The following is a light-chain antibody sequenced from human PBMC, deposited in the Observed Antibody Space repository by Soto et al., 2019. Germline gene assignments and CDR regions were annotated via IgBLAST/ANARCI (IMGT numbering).Light chain of an antibody. V-gene: IGKV3-20*01. J-gene: IGKJ4*01. CDR1: QSVSSSY. Sequence: EIVLTQSPGTLSLSPRERATLSCRASQSVSSSYLAWYQQKPGQAPRLLIYGASSRATGIPDRFSGSGSGTDFTLTISRLEPEDLAVYYCQQYGSSRLTFGGGTKVDIK. CDR2: GAS. CDR3: QQYGSSRLT.